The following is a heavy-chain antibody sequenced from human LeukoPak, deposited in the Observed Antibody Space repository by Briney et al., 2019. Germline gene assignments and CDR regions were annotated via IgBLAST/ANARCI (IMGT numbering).Heavy chain of an antibody. D-gene: IGHD6-13*01. J-gene: IGHJ3*02. CDR1: GGSFSGYY. CDR2: INHSGST. V-gene: IGHV4-34*01. CDR3: ARGAAYSSSWYFAFDI. Sequence: SETLSLTCAVYGGSFSGYYWSWIRQPPGKGLEWIGEINHSGSTNYNPSLKSRVTISVDTSKNQFSLKLSSVTAADTAVYYCARGAAYSSSWYFAFDIWGQGTMVTVSS.